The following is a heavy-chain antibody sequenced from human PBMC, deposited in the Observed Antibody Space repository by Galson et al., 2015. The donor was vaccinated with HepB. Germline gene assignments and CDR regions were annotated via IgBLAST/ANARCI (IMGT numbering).Heavy chain of an antibody. D-gene: IGHD4-23*01. Sequence: SETLSLTCAVYGGSFSGYYWSWIRQPPGKGLEWIGEINHSGSTNYNPSLKSRVTISVDTSKNQFSLKLSSVTAADTAVYYCARGSKSDYGGNSSNWFDPWGQGTLVTVSS. V-gene: IGHV4-34*01. J-gene: IGHJ5*02. CDR3: ARGSKSDYGGNSSNWFDP. CDR2: INHSGST. CDR1: GGSFSGYY.